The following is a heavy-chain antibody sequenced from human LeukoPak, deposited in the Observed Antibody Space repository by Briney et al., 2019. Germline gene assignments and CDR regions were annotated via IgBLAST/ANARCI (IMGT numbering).Heavy chain of an antibody. CDR3: ARRGNNAPIFDV. CDR1: GYTFISCY. V-gene: IGHV1-46*01. D-gene: IGHD2-21*01. CDR2: ISPSDGRI. Sequence: GASVKVSCKTSGYTFISCYMHWVRQAPGQGLEWMGVISPSDGRISYAQNFQGRVTMTRDMSTGTVYMDLSSLRSEDTALYYCARRGNNAPIFDVWGQATLVTASS. J-gene: IGHJ5*02.